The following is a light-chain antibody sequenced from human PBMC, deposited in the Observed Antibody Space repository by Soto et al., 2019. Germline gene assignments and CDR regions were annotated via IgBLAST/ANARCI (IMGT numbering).Light chain of an antibody. J-gene: IGKJ1*01. CDR2: GGS. V-gene: IGKV3-20*01. CDR1: QSVSSNH. CDR3: QSDISSRP. Sequence: DIVSYMMLGTLSMTNGERATLHCRASQSVSSNHLAWYQQKPGQAPRLLIYGGSSGATGIPVRFSGRGSETDFTLTNTRQEPDDSPMCYWQSDISSRPFCQGA.